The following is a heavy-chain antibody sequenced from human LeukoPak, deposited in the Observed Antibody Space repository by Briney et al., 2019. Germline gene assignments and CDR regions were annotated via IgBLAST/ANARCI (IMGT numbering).Heavy chain of an antibody. CDR3: AKSFGSGRYADY. CDR1: GFTFSSYA. V-gene: IGHV3-23*01. CDR2: ISGSGGST. J-gene: IGHJ4*02. D-gene: IGHD3-3*01. Sequence: GGSLRLSCAASGFTFSSYAMSWVRQAPGKGLEWVSAISGSGGSTYYADSVKGRFTISRDNPKNTLYLQMNSLRAEDTAVYYCAKSFGSGRYADYWGQGTLVTVSS.